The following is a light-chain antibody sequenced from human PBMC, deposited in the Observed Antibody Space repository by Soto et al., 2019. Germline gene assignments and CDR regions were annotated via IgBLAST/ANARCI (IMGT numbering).Light chain of an antibody. CDR3: QQYNNWPPLT. V-gene: IGKV3-15*01. Sequence: EIVMTQSPATLSVSPGERATLSCRASQSINSNLAWYQPKPGQAPRLLIYGASTRATGIPVRFSGSGSGTEFTLTISSLQYEDFAVYYCQQYNNWPPLTFSGGTKVEIK. CDR1: QSINSN. J-gene: IGKJ4*01. CDR2: GAS.